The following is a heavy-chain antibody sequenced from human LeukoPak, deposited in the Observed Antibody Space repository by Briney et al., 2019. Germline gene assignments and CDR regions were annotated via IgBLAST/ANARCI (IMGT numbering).Heavy chain of an antibody. V-gene: IGHV4-38-2*02. CDR2: IYHSGST. D-gene: IGHD2-15*01. Sequence: PSETLSLTCAVSSYSISSGYYWGWIRQPPGKGLEWIGSIYHSGSTYYNPSLKSRVTISVDTSKNQFSLKLSSVTAADTAVYYCARDLCSGGSCYRIGNWFDPWGQGTLVTVSS. CDR3: ARDLCSGGSCYRIGNWFDP. J-gene: IGHJ5*02. CDR1: SYSISSGYY.